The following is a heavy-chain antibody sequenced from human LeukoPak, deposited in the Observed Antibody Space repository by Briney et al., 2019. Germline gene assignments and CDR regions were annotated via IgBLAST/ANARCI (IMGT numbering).Heavy chain of an antibody. V-gene: IGHV1-8*01. D-gene: IGHD1-1*01. CDR1: GFTFTSLD. J-gene: IGHJ4*02. CDR2: MSPNSGDA. Sequence: ASVKVSCKASGFTFTSLDYNWLRQAPGQGLEWMGWMSPNSGDAGYAQKFQGRVSMTRDTSISTAYMELSSLRSEDTAVYYCASNPPNTGDFYYWGLGSLVTVSS. CDR3: ASNPPNTGDFYY.